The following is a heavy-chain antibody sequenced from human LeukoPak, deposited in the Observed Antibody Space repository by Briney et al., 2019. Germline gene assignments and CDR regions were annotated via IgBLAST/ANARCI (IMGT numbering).Heavy chain of an antibody. D-gene: IGHD6-19*01. CDR3: AKRTYSSGWYNYYGMDV. J-gene: IGHJ6*02. CDR2: ISGSGGST. Sequence: GGSLRLSCAASGFTFSSYAMSWVRQAPGKGLEWVSAISGSGGSTYYADSVKGRFTISRDNSKNTLYLQMNSLRAEDTAVYDCAKRTYSSGWYNYYGMDVWGQGTTVTVSS. V-gene: IGHV3-23*01. CDR1: GFTFSSYA.